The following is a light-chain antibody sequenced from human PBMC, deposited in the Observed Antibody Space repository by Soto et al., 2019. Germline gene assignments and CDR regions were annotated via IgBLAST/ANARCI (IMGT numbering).Light chain of an antibody. V-gene: IGKV1-6*02. CDR3: QQSYSTLIT. CDR1: QDIRNE. CDR2: AAS. Sequence: AIQITQSPSSLSASFGDKITITFRASQDIRNELGWYQQRPGKAPKLLIYAASTLQSGVPSRFSASGSGTDFTLTISSLQPEDFATYYCQQSYSTLITFGQGTRLEIK. J-gene: IGKJ5*01.